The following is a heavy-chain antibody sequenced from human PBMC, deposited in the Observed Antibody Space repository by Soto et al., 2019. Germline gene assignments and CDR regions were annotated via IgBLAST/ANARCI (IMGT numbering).Heavy chain of an antibody. CDR1: GGTFSRYA. J-gene: IGHJ6*02. V-gene: IGHV1-69*01. CDR2: LIPIFGTA. CDR3: ARRSSGCACGYYGMDV. Sequence: QVQLVQSGADVKKPGSSVKVSCKASGGTFSRYAISWVRPSPGQGLEWMGGLIPIFGTANYAQNFQGRVTITADVSTSTVYMELSSLRSEDRDVYYCARRSSGCACGYYGMDVWGQGTTVTVSS. D-gene: IGHD6-25*01.